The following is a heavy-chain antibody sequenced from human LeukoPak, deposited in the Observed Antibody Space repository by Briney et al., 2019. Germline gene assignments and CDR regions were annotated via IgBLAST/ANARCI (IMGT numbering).Heavy chain of an antibody. CDR1: GGSISSYF. CDR2: IYTSGIT. V-gene: IGHV4-4*07. Sequence: SEPLSLTCPVSGGSISSYFWSWIRQPAGKGLEWIGRIYTSGITNYNPSLKSRVTMSVDTSKNQFSLKLSSVTAADTAVYYCARDLGPDCSSTRCYALDVWGQGTTVTVSS. CDR3: ARDLGPDCSSTRCYALDV. J-gene: IGHJ6*02. D-gene: IGHD2-2*01.